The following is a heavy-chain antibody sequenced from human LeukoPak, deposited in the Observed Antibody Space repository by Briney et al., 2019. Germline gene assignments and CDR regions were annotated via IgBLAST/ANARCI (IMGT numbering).Heavy chain of an antibody. Sequence: PGGSLRLSCAASGLTFSNYAMNWVRQASGKGLEWVSGITDSGRKTYYADSVKGRFSISRDNSKNTVYLQMSDLRAEDTAAYYCAKGSYYDSSGSFYFDYWGQGTLVTVSS. CDR3: AKGSYYDSSGSFYFDY. D-gene: IGHD3-22*01. J-gene: IGHJ4*02. CDR1: GLTFSNYA. V-gene: IGHV3-23*01. CDR2: ITDSGRKT.